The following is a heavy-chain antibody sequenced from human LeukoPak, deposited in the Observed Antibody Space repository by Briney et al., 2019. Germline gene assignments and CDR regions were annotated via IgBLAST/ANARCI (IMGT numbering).Heavy chain of an antibody. CDR2: IYPGDSDT. CDR3: ARGRDIVVVPAARVSNWFDP. Sequence: GESLKISCKGSGYSFTSYWIGWVRQMPGKGLEWMGIIYPGDSDTRYSPSFPGQVTISADKSISTAYLQWSSLKASDTAMYYCARGRDIVVVPAARVSNWFDPWGQGTLVTVSS. CDR1: GYSFTSYW. V-gene: IGHV5-51*01. D-gene: IGHD2-2*01. J-gene: IGHJ5*02.